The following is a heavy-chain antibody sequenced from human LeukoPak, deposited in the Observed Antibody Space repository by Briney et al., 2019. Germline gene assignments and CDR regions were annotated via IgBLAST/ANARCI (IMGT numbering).Heavy chain of an antibody. J-gene: IGHJ4*02. D-gene: IGHD3-22*01. CDR3: AGGYYDSSGYYGFDY. V-gene: IGHV4-31*03. CDR1: GGSISSGGYY. CDR2: IYYSGST. Sequence: SQTLSLTCTVSGGSISSGGYYWSWIRQHPGKGLEWIGYIYYSGSTYYNPSLKSRVTISVDTSKNQSSLKLSSVTAADTAVYYCAGGYYDSSGYYGFDYWGQGTLVTVSS.